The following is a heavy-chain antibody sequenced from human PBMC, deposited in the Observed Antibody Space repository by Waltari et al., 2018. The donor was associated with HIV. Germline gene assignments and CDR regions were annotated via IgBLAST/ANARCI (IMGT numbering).Heavy chain of an antibody. Sequence: LVESGGGVVQPGRSLRLSCATSGFTLSSYGMHWVRQAPGKGLEWVTVIWYDGSKKYYADSVKGRFTISRDNSKNTLYLQMNSLRIEDTAVYYCARKYSSSWGVPFDYWGQGTLVTVST. J-gene: IGHJ4*02. D-gene: IGHD6-13*01. CDR3: ARKYSSSWGVPFDY. CDR1: GFTLSSYG. V-gene: IGHV3-33*01. CDR2: IWYDGSKK.